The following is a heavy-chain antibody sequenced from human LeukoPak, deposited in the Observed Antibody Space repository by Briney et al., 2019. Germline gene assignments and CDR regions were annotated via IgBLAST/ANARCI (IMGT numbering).Heavy chain of an antibody. CDR1: GGSIGTYY. V-gene: IGHV4-4*09. D-gene: IGHD6-13*01. Sequence: PSETLSLTCTVSGGSIGTYYWSWVRQSPGKGLEWIGYIYVTGNRYNPYLQSRVTISVDTSRNQFFLKMSSVTAADTAVYYCARALQPGVYAFDIWGQGTMVTVSS. CDR3: ARALQPGVYAFDI. J-gene: IGHJ3*02. CDR2: IYVTGN.